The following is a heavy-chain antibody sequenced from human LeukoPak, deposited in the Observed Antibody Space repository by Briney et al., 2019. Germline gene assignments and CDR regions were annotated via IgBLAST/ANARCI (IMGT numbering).Heavy chain of an antibody. J-gene: IGHJ5*02. CDR1: GFSLNNFA. CDR3: AKDMTYNDGRWEFDP. D-gene: IGHD5-24*01. Sequence: GGSLRLSCAASGFSLNNFAMSWVRQAPGKGLEWVSGILTIGATYYAESAKNRFSISRDSTQNTMYMQVNSLRAEDTAVYYGAKDMTYNDGRWEFDPWGQGTLVTVS. V-gene: IGHV3-23*01. CDR2: ILTIGAT.